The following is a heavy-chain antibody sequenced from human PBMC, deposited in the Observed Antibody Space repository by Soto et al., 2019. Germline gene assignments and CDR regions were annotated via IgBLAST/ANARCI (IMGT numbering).Heavy chain of an antibody. CDR3: AREGVVGAANWFDP. CDR1: GGSLSSYY. V-gene: IGHV4-59*01. Sequence: PSETLSLTCTVSGGSLSSYYWSWIRQPPGKGLEWIGYIYYSGSTNYNPSLKSRVTISVDTSKNQFSLKLSSVTAADTAVYYCAREGVVGAANWFDPWGQGTLVT. D-gene: IGHD2-15*01. J-gene: IGHJ5*02. CDR2: IYYSGST.